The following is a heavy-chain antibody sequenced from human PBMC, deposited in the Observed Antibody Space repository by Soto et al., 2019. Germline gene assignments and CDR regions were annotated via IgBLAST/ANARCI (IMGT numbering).Heavy chain of an antibody. Sequence: GGSLRLSCAVSGFIASSNYMSWVRQAPGKGLECVSVIFSGGRTYYADSVKGRFTISRDNSKNTLYLQMNSLRAEDTAVYYCARDPAAKHYYYHADVWGQGTTVTVSS. CDR3: ARDPAAKHYYYHADV. D-gene: IGHD2-2*01. J-gene: IGHJ6*02. V-gene: IGHV3-53*01. CDR2: IFSGGRT. CDR1: GFIASSNY.